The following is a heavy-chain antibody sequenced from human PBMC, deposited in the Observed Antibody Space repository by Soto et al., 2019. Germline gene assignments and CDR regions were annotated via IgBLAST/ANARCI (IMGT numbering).Heavy chain of an antibody. D-gene: IGHD3-10*01. Sequence: QVQLVQSGAEVKRPGSSVKVSCKASGDTFNFYSINWVRQATGLGLEWMGRVNPIVSMSNYAQKFQGRVTMTADKSTSTAYMELSSLRSEDTAIYYCESSYSSGYRAFDYWGQGALVTVSS. CDR1: GDTFNFYS. J-gene: IGHJ4*02. V-gene: IGHV1-69*02. CDR2: VNPIVSMS. CDR3: ESSYSSGYRAFDY.